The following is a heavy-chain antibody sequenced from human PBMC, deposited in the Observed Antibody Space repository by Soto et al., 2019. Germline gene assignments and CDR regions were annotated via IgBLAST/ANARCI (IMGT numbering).Heavy chain of an antibody. V-gene: IGHV3-23*01. D-gene: IGHD3-3*01. J-gene: IGHJ3*02. CDR1: GFTFSSYA. Sequence: GGSLRLSCAASGFTFSSYAMSWVRQAPGKGLEWVSAISGSGGSTYYADSVKGRFTISRDKSKNTLYLQMNSLRAEDTAVYYCARERGYYDFWSGYYTVAFDIWGQGTMVTVSS. CDR2: ISGSGGST. CDR3: ARERGYYDFWSGYYTVAFDI.